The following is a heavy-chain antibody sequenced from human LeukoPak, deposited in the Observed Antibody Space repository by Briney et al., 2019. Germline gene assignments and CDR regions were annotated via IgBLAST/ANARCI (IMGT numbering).Heavy chain of an antibody. V-gene: IGHV3-74*03. J-gene: IGHJ3*01. CDR2: TTSNGSPT. CDR3: ARDRGQPDAFDV. CDR1: GFTPNIYW. Sequence: GGSLRLSRATSGFTPNIYWMYWVRQVPGKELVWVSRTTSNGSPTAYADSGKGLFTSSRDNAKNTLYLQMNSLRAEDTAVYYCARDRGQPDAFDVWGRGTMVTVAS. D-gene: IGHD3-10*01.